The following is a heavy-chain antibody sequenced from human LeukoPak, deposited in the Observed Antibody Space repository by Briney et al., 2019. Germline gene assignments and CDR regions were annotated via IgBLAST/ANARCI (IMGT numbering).Heavy chain of an antibody. CDR3: AREPTTVSPPG. CDR2: ISSSGAYI. CDR1: GFTFSSYS. Sequence: GGSLRLSCAASGFTFSSYSMNWVRQAPGKGLEWVSSISSSGAYIFYADSVKGRFTISRDNAKNSLCLQMNSLRAADTAVYYCAREPTTVSPPGWGQGTLVTVSS. V-gene: IGHV3-21*01. J-gene: IGHJ4*02. D-gene: IGHD4-11*01.